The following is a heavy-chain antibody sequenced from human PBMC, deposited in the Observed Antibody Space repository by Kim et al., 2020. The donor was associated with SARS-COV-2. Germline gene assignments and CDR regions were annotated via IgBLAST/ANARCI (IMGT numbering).Heavy chain of an antibody. Sequence: NKYYADSVKGRFTISRDNSKNTLYLQMNSLRAEDTAVYYCASSSSWYFDYWGQGTLVTVSS. J-gene: IGHJ4*02. CDR2: NK. D-gene: IGHD6-13*01. V-gene: IGHV3-33*01. CDR3: ASSSSWYFDY.